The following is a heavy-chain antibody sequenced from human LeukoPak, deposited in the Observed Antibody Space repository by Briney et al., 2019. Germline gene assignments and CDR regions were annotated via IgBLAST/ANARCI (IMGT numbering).Heavy chain of an antibody. CDR2: ISSSGSTI. CDR1: GFTFSSYE. CDR3: AELGITKIGGV. J-gene: IGHJ6*04. Sequence: GGSLRLSCAASGFTFSSYEMNWVRQAPGKGLEWVSYISSSGSTIYCADSVKGRFTISRDNAKNSLYLQMNSLRAEDTAVYYCAELGITKIGGVWGKGTTVTISS. D-gene: IGHD3-10*02. V-gene: IGHV3-48*03.